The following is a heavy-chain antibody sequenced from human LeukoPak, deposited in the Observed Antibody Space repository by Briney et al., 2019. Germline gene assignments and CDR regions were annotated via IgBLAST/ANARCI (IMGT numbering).Heavy chain of an antibody. J-gene: IGHJ5*02. D-gene: IGHD4-23*01. CDR1: GFTFSSYA. Sequence: GSLRLSCAASGFTFSSYAMSWIRQPPGKGLEWIGEINHSGSTNYNPSLKSRVTISVDTSKNQFSLKLSSVTAADTAVYYCARGLRWYRNWFDPWGQGTLVTVSS. CDR2: INHSGST. V-gene: IGHV4-34*01. CDR3: ARGLRWYRNWFDP.